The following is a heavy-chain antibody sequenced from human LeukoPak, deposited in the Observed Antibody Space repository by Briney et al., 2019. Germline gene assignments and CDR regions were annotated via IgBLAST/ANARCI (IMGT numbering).Heavy chain of an antibody. CDR1: GGTFSIYA. CDR2: IIPIYGTA. CDR3: ARGIAVAKDDAFDI. D-gene: IGHD6-19*01. Sequence: GASVKVSCKASGGTFSIYAISWVRQAPGQGLEWMGGIIPIYGTANYAQKFQGRVTITADKSTSTAYMELSSLRSEDTAVYYCARGIAVAKDDAFDIWGQGTMVTVSS. V-gene: IGHV1-69*06. J-gene: IGHJ3*02.